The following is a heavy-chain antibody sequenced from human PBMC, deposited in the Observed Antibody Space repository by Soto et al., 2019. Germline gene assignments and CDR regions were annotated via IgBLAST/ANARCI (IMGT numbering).Heavy chain of an antibody. J-gene: IGHJ4*02. CDR3: ARDPAGGSGHYYLFDY. CDR1: AFTFSTFA. Sequence: GGSLRLSCAASAFTFSTFAIHWVRQAPGKGLDWVAVISYDGSNKYYADSVKGRFTISRDNSKNTLYLQMNGLRSGDTAVYYCARDPAGGSGHYYLFDYWGQGTLVTVSS. CDR2: ISYDGSNK. D-gene: IGHD3-22*01. V-gene: IGHV3-30-3*01.